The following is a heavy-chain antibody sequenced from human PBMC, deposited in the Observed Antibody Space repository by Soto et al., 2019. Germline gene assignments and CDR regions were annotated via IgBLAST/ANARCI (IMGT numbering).Heavy chain of an antibody. V-gene: IGHV1-69*12. CDR2: IIPIFGTA. D-gene: IGHD2-2*01. J-gene: IGHJ3*02. CDR1: GVTFSSYA. Sequence: QVQLVQSGAEVKKPGSSVKVSCKASGVTFSSYAISWVRQAPGQGLEWMGGIIPIFGTANYAQKFQGRVTITADESTSTAYMELSSLRSEDTAVYYCARERDCISTSCHDAFDIWGQGTMVTVSS. CDR3: ARERDCISTSCHDAFDI.